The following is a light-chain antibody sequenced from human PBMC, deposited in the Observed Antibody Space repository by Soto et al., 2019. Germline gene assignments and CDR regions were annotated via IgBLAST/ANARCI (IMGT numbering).Light chain of an antibody. Sequence: DIQMTQCPSFESASVGDRVTITCRASQGITSWLAWYQQQPGKAPKLLIFAASCLQSGLQLRFSGGGSGTDFTLTLSRLQPEDFATYYCRQANSLPLTIGRGSQVDIK. CDR3: RQANSLPLT. CDR2: AAS. V-gene: IGKV1-12*01. J-gene: IGKJ4*01. CDR1: QGITSW.